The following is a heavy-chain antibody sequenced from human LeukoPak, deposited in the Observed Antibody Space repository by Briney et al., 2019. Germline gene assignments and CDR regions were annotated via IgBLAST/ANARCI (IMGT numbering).Heavy chain of an antibody. CDR3: ARVKGSYYDSSGYYIPALDY. Sequence: ASVKVSCKASGYTFTGYYMHWVRQAPGQGLEWMGWINPNSGGTNYAQKFQGRVTVTTDTSTSTAYMELRSLRSDDTAVYYCARVKGSYYDSSGYYIPALDYWGQGTLVTVSS. V-gene: IGHV1-2*02. CDR1: GYTFTGYY. J-gene: IGHJ4*02. CDR2: INPNSGGT. D-gene: IGHD3-22*01.